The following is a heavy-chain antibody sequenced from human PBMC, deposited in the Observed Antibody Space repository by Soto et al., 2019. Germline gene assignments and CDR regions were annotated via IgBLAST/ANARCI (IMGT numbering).Heavy chain of an antibody. Sequence: GGSLRLSCAASGFTFSSYWMSWVRQAPGKGLEWVANIKQDGSEKYYVDSVKGRFTISRDNAKNSLYLQMNSLRAEDTAVYYCARDNFSRRRIYYYYGMDVWGQGTTVTVSS. CDR2: IKQDGSEK. CDR3: ARDNFSRRRIYYYYGMDV. J-gene: IGHJ6*02. V-gene: IGHV3-7*05. CDR1: GFTFSSYW. D-gene: IGHD2-2*01.